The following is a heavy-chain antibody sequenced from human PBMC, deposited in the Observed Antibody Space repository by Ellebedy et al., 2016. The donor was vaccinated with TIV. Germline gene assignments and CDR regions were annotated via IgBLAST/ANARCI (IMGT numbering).Heavy chain of an antibody. CDR1: GFTFSNAW. CDR2: IKSKTDGGTT. CDR3: TTDPSPSGLIAAAGKTY. D-gene: IGHD6-13*01. J-gene: IGHJ4*02. V-gene: IGHV3-15*01. Sequence: GESLKISCAASGFTFSNAWMSWVRQAPGKGLEWVGRIKSKTDGGTTDYAAPVKGRFTISRDDSKNTLYLQMNSLKTEDTAVYYCTTDPSPSGLIAAAGKTYWGQGTLVTVSS.